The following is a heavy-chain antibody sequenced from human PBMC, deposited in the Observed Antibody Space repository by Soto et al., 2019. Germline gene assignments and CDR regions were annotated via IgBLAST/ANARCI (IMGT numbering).Heavy chain of an antibody. D-gene: IGHD1-26*01. V-gene: IGHV3-30-3*01. CDR3: AKDFDIGGADYYFDY. J-gene: IGHJ4*02. Sequence: GGSLRLSCAASGFTLSSYAMHWVRQAPGKGLEWVALISYDGSDKDYADSAKGRFTISRDNSKNTLSLQMDSLRADDTAVYYCAKDFDIGGADYYFDYWGQGTLVTVSS. CDR2: ISYDGSDK. CDR1: GFTLSSYA.